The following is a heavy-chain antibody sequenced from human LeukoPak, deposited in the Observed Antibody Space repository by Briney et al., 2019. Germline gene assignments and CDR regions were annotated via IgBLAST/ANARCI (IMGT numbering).Heavy chain of an antibody. Sequence: GASVKVSCKASGYTFTGYYLLWVRQAPGQGLEWMGRIIPILGIANYAQKFQGRVTITADKSTSTAYMELSSLRSEDTAVYYCAKDIGGSYGYWGQGTLVTVSS. V-gene: IGHV1-69*04. D-gene: IGHD1-26*01. CDR1: GYTFTGYY. J-gene: IGHJ4*02. CDR3: AKDIGGSYGY. CDR2: IIPILGIA.